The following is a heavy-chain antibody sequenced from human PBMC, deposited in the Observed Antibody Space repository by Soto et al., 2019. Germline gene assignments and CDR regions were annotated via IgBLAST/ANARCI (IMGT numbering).Heavy chain of an antibody. V-gene: IGHV3-74*01. CDR2: INSDGSST. D-gene: IGHD3-22*01. CDR1: GFTFSSYW. Sequence: EVQLVESGGGLVQPGGSLRLSCVASGFTFSSYWMHWVRQAPGKGLVWVSRINSDGSSTSYADSVKGRFTISRDNAKNTLHLQMNSLRAEAMAVYYCARGSCALVITDYPDYWGQGTLVTVSS. J-gene: IGHJ4*02. CDR3: ARGSCALVITDYPDY.